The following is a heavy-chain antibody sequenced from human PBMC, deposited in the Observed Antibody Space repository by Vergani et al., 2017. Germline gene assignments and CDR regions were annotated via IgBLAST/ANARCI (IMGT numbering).Heavy chain of an antibody. V-gene: IGHV4-34*01. J-gene: IGHJ4*02. CDR3: ARGRLLGDYRSFDY. Sequence: QVQLQQWGAGLLKPSETLSLTCAVYGGSFSGYYWSWIRQPPGKGLEWIGEINHSGSTNYNPSLKSRVTISVDTSKNQFSLKLSSVPAADTAVYYCARGRLLGDYRSFDYWGQGTLVTVSS. D-gene: IGHD4-17*01. CDR1: GGSFSGYY. CDR2: INHSGST.